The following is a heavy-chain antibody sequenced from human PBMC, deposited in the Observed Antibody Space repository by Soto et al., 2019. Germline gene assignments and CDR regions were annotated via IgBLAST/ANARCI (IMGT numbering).Heavy chain of an antibody. CDR1: GFTFSSYW. Sequence: EVQLVESGGGLVQPGGSLRLSCAASGFTFSSYWMHWVRQAPGKGLVWVSRIYTDGSRADYADSVKGRFTISRDNAKNPVYLHVNSLGAADTAVYYCARGARNYYYVDCGGQGTLVTVSS. CDR2: IYTDGSRA. J-gene: IGHJ4*02. V-gene: IGHV3-74*01. CDR3: ARGARNYYYVDC. D-gene: IGHD3-10*01.